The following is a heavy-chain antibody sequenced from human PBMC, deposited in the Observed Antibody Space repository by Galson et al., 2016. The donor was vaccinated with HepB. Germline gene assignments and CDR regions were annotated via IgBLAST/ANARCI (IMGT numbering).Heavy chain of an antibody. CDR1: TFTFSNYW. J-gene: IGHJ4*02. CDR3: ARRICTAGRCYSASYLCFDS. CDR2: IKPDGSEK. Sequence: SLRLSCADSTFTFSNYWMTWVRQAPGKGLEWVANIKPDGSEKYYVDSVKGRFTISRDNAKNSLYLQMNSLRAEDTAVYYCARRICTAGRCYSASYLCFDSWGQGTLVTVSS. D-gene: IGHD2-15*01. V-gene: IGHV3-7*01.